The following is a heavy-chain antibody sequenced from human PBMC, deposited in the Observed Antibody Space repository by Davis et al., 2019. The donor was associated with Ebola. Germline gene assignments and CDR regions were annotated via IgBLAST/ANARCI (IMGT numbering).Heavy chain of an antibody. CDR2: IDPSDSYT. Sequence: GESLKISCKGSGYSFTSYWISWVRQMPGKGLEWMGRIDPSDSYTNYSPSFQGHVTISADKAICTAYLQWSSLKASDTAMYYWATGVEMAAIRDYWGQGTLVTVSS. CDR3: ATGVEMAAIRDY. CDR1: GYSFTSYW. V-gene: IGHV5-10-1*01. D-gene: IGHD5-24*01. J-gene: IGHJ4*02.